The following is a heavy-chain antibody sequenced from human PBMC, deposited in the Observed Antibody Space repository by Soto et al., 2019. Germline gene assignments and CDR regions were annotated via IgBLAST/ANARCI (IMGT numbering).Heavy chain of an antibody. J-gene: IGHJ4*02. CDR1: GFNFRDYV. V-gene: IGHV3-30-3*01. CDR3: ARENLINSYFDY. Sequence: GGSLRLSCAASGFNFRDYVMHWVRQAPGKGLEWVALISYDGTNEYYADSVKGRFTISRDNSKHTLYLQMNSLRAEDTAVYYCARENLINSYFDYWAQGT. D-gene: IGHD3-10*01. CDR2: ISYDGTNE.